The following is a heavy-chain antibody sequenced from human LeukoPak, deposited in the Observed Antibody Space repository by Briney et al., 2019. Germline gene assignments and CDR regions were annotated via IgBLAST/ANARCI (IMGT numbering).Heavy chain of an antibody. Sequence: ASVKVSCKASGYTFTSYGISWVRQAPGQGLEWMGWISAYNGNTNYAQKLQGRVTMTTDTSTSTAYMELRSLRSDDTAVYYCARKVTTDVGGGRWFDPWGQGTLVTVSS. CDR1: GYTFTSYG. J-gene: IGHJ5*02. V-gene: IGHV1-18*01. D-gene: IGHD4-11*01. CDR3: ARKVTTDVGGGRWFDP. CDR2: ISAYNGNT.